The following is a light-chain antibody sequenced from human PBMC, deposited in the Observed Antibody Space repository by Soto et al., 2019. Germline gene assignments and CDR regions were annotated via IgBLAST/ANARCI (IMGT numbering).Light chain of an antibody. CDR1: QSVSNNY. J-gene: IGKJ1*01. V-gene: IGKV3-20*01. CDR2: GAS. CDR3: QQYGSSGT. Sequence: EIVMTQSHATLSVSPGESDTLSGRASQSVSNNYLAWYQQKPGQDPRLLIYGASNRATGIPDRFSGSGSGTDFTLTISRLEPEDFAVYYCQQYGSSGTVGQGTKVDIK.